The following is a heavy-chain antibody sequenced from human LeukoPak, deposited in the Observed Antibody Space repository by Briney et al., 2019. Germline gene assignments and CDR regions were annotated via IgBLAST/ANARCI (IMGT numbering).Heavy chain of an antibody. CDR1: GFTFSSYA. CDR3: AKLDSKGIGWASPFDC. J-gene: IGHJ4*02. D-gene: IGHD6-19*01. Sequence: GGSLRLSCAASGFTFSSYAMSWVRQAPGKGLEWVSDIGGGGASTYYADSVKGRFTISRDNSKNTLYLQMNSLRAEDTAVYYCAKLDSKGIGWASPFDCWGQGTLVTVSS. V-gene: IGHV3-23*01. CDR2: IGGGGAST.